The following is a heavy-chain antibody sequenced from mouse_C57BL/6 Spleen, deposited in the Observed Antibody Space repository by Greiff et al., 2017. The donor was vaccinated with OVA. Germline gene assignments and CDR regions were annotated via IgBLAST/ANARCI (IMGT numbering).Heavy chain of an antibody. J-gene: IGHJ3*01. CDR1: GYTFTSYW. CDR2: IDPSDSYT. Sequence: QVQLQQPGAELVRPGTSVKLSCKASGYTFTSYWMHWVKQRPGQGLEWIGVIDPSDSYTNYNQKFKGKATLTLDTSSSTAYMQLSSLTSEDSAVSCCARCPTGVAPGAYWGQGTLVTVSA. V-gene: IGHV1-59*01. D-gene: IGHD1-1*01. CDR3: ARCPTGVAPGAY.